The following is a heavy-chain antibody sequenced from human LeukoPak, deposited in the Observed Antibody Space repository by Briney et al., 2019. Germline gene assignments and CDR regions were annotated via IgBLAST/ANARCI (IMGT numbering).Heavy chain of an antibody. CDR2: INHSGST. Sequence: SETLSLTCAVYGVSFSGYYWSWIRQPPGKGLEWIGEINHSGSTNYNPSLKSRVTISVDTSKNQFSLKLSSVTAADTAVYYCARAHVYYGMDVWGQGTTVTVSS. V-gene: IGHV4-34*01. J-gene: IGHJ6*02. CDR1: GVSFSGYY. CDR3: ARAHVYYGMDV.